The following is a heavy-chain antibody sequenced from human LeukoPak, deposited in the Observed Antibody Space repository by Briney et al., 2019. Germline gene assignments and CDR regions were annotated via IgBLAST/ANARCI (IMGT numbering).Heavy chain of an antibody. V-gene: IGHV4-4*07. CDR2: ILNGGST. J-gene: IGHJ6*02. CDR1: GGSISSYH. CDR3: TRGSMGGSGSYYKDYYYGMDV. Sequence: SETLSLTCTVSGGSISSYHWTWIRQPAGKGLEWIGRILNGGSTNYNPSLKSRLTMSVDTSKNQFSLKLNSVTAADTAVYYCTRGSMGGSGSYYKDYYYGMDVWGQGTTVTVS. D-gene: IGHD3-10*01.